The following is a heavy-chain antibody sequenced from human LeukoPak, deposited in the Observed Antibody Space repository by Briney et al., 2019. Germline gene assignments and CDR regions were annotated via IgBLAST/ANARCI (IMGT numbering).Heavy chain of an antibody. CDR3: AKGCSSTSCKPALGDYYYYYYMDV. V-gene: IGHV3-23*01. D-gene: IGHD2-2*01. CDR1: GFTFSSYA. Sequence: GGSLRLSCAVSGFTFSSYAMSWVRQAPGKGLEWVSAISGSGGSTYYADSVKGRFTISRDNSKNTLYLQMNRLRAEDTAVYYCAKGCSSTSCKPALGDYYYYYYMDVWGKGTTVTVSS. J-gene: IGHJ6*03. CDR2: ISGSGGST.